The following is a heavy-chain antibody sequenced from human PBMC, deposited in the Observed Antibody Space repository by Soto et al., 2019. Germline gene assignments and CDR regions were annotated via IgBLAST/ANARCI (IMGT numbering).Heavy chain of an antibody. CDR2: ISYRGST. CDR3: ASSGIVGREVNTWFDP. D-gene: IGHD3-22*01. V-gene: IGHV4-59*01. CDR1: AGAITTSY. Sequence: SETLSLTCTVSAGAITTSYWSWIRQPLGKALEWIGYISYRGSTNYNPSLKSRLTISIDTSKSQISLKLTSMTTADTAVYYCASSGIVGREVNTWFDPWGQGTLVTVSS. J-gene: IGHJ5*02.